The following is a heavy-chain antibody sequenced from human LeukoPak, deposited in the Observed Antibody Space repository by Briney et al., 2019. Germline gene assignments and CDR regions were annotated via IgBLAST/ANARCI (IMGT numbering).Heavy chain of an antibody. CDR2: ISAYNGNT. J-gene: IGHJ5*02. CDR3: ARDSGTTGEVKFDP. CDR1: GYTFTSYG. D-gene: IGHD3-10*01. Sequence: ASVKVSCKTSGYTFTSYGISWVRQAPGQGLEWMGWISAYNGNTNYAQKFQGRVTMTTDTSTSTAYMELRSLRSDDTAVYYCARDSGTTGEVKFDPWGQGTLVTVSS. V-gene: IGHV1-18*01.